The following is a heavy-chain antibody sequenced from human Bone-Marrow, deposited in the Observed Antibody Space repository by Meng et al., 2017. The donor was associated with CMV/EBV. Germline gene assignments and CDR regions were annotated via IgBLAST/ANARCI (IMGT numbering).Heavy chain of an antibody. CDR2: ISYDGSNK. Sequence: LRLSCAASGFTFSSYAMHWVRQAPGKGLEWVAVISYDGSNKYYADSVKGRFTISRDNAKNTLYLQMNSLRAEDTAVYYCAREDGIAARLSYYYGMDVWGQGTTVTVSS. CDR3: AREDGIAARLSYYYGMDV. J-gene: IGHJ6*02. CDR1: GFTFSSYA. D-gene: IGHD6-6*01. V-gene: IGHV3-30*04.